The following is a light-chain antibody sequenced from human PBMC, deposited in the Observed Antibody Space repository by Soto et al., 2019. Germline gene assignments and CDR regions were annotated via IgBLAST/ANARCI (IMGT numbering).Light chain of an antibody. CDR2: GTS. CDR3: QQYHSYSVT. J-gene: IGKJ5*01. CDR1: QSVSSN. V-gene: IGKV3-15*01. Sequence: EIVMPQSPATLSVSPGERATLSCRASQSVSSNLAWYQHKPGQAPRLLIYGTSTRATGVPTRFSGSRSGAEFSLTISSLQPDDFATYYCQQYHSYSVTFGQGTRLEIK.